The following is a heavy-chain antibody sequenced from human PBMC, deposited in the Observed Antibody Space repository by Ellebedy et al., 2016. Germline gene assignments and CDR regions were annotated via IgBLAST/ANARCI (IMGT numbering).Heavy chain of an antibody. D-gene: IGHD1-26*01. Sequence: GGSLRLSXAASGFTFSSYAMSWVRQAPGKGLEWVSAISGSGGSTYYADSVKGRFTISRDNSKNTLYLQMNSLRAEDTAVYYCARSPVGATTLDYWGQGTLVTVSS. CDR1: GFTFSSYA. CDR3: ARSPVGATTLDY. J-gene: IGHJ4*02. V-gene: IGHV3-23*01. CDR2: ISGSGGST.